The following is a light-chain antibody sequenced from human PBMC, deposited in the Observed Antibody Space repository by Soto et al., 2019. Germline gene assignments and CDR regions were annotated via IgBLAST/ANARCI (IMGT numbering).Light chain of an antibody. V-gene: IGLV2-11*01. CDR1: SSDVGGYNF. CDR3: CSYAGTYVVF. CDR2: DVI. Sequence: QSALTQPRSVSGSPGQSVTISCTGASSDVGGYNFVSWYQQHPGKAPKVIIYDVIKRPSGVPDRFSGSKSGNTASLTISGLQAEDEADYFCCSYAGTYVVFFGGGTKVTVL. J-gene: IGLJ2*01.